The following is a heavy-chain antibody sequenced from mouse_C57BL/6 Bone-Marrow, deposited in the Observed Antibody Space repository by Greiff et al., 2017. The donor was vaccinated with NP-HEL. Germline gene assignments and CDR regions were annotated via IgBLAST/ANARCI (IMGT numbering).Heavy chain of an antibody. CDR1: GFTFTDYY. Sequence: EVKVVESGGGLVQPGGSLSLSCAASGFTFTDYYMSWVRQPPGKALEWLGFIRNKANGYTTEYSASVKGRFTISRDNSQSILYLQMNALRAEDSATYYCARETAQALFAYWGQGTLVTVSA. CDR2: IRNKANGYTT. CDR3: ARETAQALFAY. D-gene: IGHD3-2*02. J-gene: IGHJ3*01. V-gene: IGHV7-3*01.